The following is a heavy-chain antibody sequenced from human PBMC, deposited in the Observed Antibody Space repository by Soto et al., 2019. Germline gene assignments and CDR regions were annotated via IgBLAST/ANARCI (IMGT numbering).Heavy chain of an antibody. CDR1: GYTFINYC. D-gene: IGHD1-26*01. J-gene: IGHJ3*01. V-gene: IGHV1-18*01. CDR3: ARWSAIVGGAEALDV. Sequence: QVQLVQSGAEVKKPGASVRVSCKTSGYTFINYCITWVRQAPGQGLEWMGWLSAYNGDTSSSEKLQDRFTMTTDTSTNTVYMDLRSMTSDDTAVYYCARWSAIVGGAEALDVWGQGTMVIVSS. CDR2: LSAYNGDT.